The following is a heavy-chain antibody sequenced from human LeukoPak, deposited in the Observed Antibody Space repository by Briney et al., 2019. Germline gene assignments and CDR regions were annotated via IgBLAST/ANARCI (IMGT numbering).Heavy chain of an antibody. CDR2: INPSGSSA. CDR3: ARPRYTNSQDAFDI. Sequence: ASVKVSCKASGYSFTSYYMHWVRQAPGQGLEWMGFINPSGSSAAYAQKFQGRVTMTRNTSISTAYMELSSLRSEDTAVYYCARPRYTNSQDAFDIWGQGTMVTVSS. D-gene: IGHD3-9*01. V-gene: IGHV1-46*01. J-gene: IGHJ3*02. CDR1: GYSFTSYY.